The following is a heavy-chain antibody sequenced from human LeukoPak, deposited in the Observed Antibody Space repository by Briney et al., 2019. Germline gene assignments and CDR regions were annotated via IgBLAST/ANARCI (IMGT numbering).Heavy chain of an antibody. D-gene: IGHD3-10*01. J-gene: IGHJ3*02. Sequence: SVKVSCKASGYTFTGYGLSWVRQAPGQGLEWMGGIIPIFGTANYAQKFQGRVTITTDESTSTAYMELSSLRSEDTAVYYCASGVTMVRGVIWAPLSDAFDIWGQGTMVTVSS. V-gene: IGHV1-69*05. CDR3: ASGVTMVRGVIWAPLSDAFDI. CDR2: IIPIFGTA. CDR1: GYTFTGYG.